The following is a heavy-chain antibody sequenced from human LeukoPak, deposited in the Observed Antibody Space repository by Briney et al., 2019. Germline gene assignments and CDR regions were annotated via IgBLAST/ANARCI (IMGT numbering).Heavy chain of an antibody. CDR1: GFTFSSYG. J-gene: IGHJ4*02. V-gene: IGHV3-30*18. CDR2: ISYDGSNK. D-gene: IGHD5-18*01. CDR3: AKDQFDGYNFDY. Sequence: PGGSLRLSCAASGFTFSSYGMHWVRQAPGKGLEWVAVISYDGSNKYYADSVKGRFTTSRDNSKNTLYLQMNSLRAEDTAVYYCAKDQFDGYNFDYWGQGTLVTVSS.